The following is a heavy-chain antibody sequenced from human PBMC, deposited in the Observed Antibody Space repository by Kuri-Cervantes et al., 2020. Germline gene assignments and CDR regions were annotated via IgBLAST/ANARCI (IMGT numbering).Heavy chain of an antibody. J-gene: IGHJ4*02. V-gene: IGHV3-7*01. Sequence: GESLKISCAASGFTFSSYSMSWVRQAPGKGLEWVANVKQDGSEKYYVDSVKGRFTISRDNAKNSLYLQMNSLRAEDTAVYYCASSRCSGSCPFDYWGQGTLVTVSS. CDR2: VKQDGSEK. D-gene: IGHD1-26*01. CDR3: ASSRCSGSCPFDY. CDR1: GFTFSSYS.